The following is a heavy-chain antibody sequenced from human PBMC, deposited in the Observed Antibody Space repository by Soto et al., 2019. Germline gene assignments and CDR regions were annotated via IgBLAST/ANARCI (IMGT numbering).Heavy chain of an antibody. CDR3: ARRMIYADSYYDYGMDV. Sequence: GGSLRLSCAASGFTFSSYSMNWVRQAPGKGLEWVSYISSSSSTIYYADSVKGRFTISRDNAKNSLYLQMDSLRDEDTAVYYCARRMIYADSYYDYGMDVWGQGTTVTVSS. J-gene: IGHJ6*02. V-gene: IGHV3-48*02. CDR2: ISSSSSTI. D-gene: IGHD4-17*01. CDR1: GFTFSSYS.